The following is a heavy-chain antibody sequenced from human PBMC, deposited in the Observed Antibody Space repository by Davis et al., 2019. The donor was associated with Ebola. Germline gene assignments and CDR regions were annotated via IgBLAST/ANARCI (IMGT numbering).Heavy chain of an antibody. CDR2: IIPIFGTA. Sequence: SVKVSCKASGGTFSSYAISWVRQAPGQGLEWMGGIIPIFGTANYAQKFQGRVTITADESTSTAYMELSSLRSEDTAVYYCASLYCGGDCYSLRNWYFDLWGRGTLVTVSS. J-gene: IGHJ2*01. V-gene: IGHV1-69*13. CDR3: ASLYCGGDCYSLRNWYFDL. CDR1: GGTFSSYA. D-gene: IGHD2-21*01.